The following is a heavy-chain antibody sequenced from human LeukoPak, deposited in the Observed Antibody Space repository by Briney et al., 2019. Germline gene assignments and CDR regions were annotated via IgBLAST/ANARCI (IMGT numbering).Heavy chain of an antibody. D-gene: IGHD3-16*01. CDR3: ARARSRITFGGIRHAFDI. CDR2: IIPLLGIT. J-gene: IGHJ3*02. CDR1: GDTSGSYA. V-gene: IGHV1-69*10. Sequence: ASVKVSCKASGDTSGSYAMNWVRQAPGQGLEWVAGIIPLLGITNRAQNLQGRVTVNADTSTNTVYLELSSLRPDDTAVYYCARARSRITFGGIRHAFDIWGQGTLVTVSS.